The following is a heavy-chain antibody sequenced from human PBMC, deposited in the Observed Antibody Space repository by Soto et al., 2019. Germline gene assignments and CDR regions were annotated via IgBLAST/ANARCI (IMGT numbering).Heavy chain of an antibody. CDR1: GGSISSSSYY. D-gene: IGHD3-22*01. Sequence: SETLSHPYTVSGGSISSSSYYWGWIRQPPGTGLEWIGSIYYSGSTYYNPPLKSRVTISVDTSKNQFSLKLSSVTAADTAVYYCARYNLLSAFSSGYLYYFDYWGQGTLVTVSS. J-gene: IGHJ4*02. CDR3: ARYNLLSAFSSGYLYYFDY. V-gene: IGHV4-39*01. CDR2: IYYSGST.